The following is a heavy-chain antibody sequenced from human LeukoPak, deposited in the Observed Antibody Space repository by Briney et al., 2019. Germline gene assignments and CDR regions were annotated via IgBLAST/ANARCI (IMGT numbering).Heavy chain of an antibody. Sequence: GGSLRLSCTASGLTFSGSDMHWVRQAPGKGLEWVANIKQDGSEKYYVDSVKGRLTISRDNAKNSLYLQMNSLRAEDTAVYYCARDNMRDGGIAAAGTDYWGQGTLVTVSS. J-gene: IGHJ4*02. V-gene: IGHV3-7*01. CDR3: ARDNMRDGGIAAAGTDY. D-gene: IGHD6-13*01. CDR1: GLTFSGSD. CDR2: IKQDGSEK.